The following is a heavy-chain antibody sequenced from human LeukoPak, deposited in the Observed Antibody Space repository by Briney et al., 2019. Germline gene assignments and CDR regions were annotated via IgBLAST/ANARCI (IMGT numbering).Heavy chain of an antibody. D-gene: IGHD1-26*01. CDR2: ISAYNGNT. Sequence: GASVTVSCKASGYTFTSYGISWVRQAPGQGLEWMGWISAYNGNTNYAQKLQGRVTMTTDTSTSTAYMELRSLRSDDTAVYYCARDQREYSGSYWVDYWGQGTLVTVSS. CDR1: GYTFTSYG. V-gene: IGHV1-18*01. CDR3: ARDQREYSGSYWVDY. J-gene: IGHJ4*02.